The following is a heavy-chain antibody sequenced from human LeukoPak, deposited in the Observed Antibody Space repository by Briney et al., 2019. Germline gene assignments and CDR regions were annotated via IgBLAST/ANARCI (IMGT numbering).Heavy chain of an antibody. D-gene: IGHD2-2*03. CDR3: ARDPVGYCSSTSCRAGGY. Sequence: GGSLRLSCAVSGFTFSTKSMNWVRQAPGKGLAWVSSISTSGDYIYYADSVKGRFTISRDNAKNSLYLQMNSLRAEDTAVYYCARDPVGYCSSTSCRAGGYWGQGTLVTVSS. CDR1: GFTFSTKS. J-gene: IGHJ4*02. CDR2: ISTSGDYI. V-gene: IGHV3-21*01.